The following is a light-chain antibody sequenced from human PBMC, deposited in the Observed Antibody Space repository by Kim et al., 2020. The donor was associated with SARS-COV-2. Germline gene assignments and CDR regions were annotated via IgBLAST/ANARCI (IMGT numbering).Light chain of an antibody. J-gene: IGLJ3*02. CDR3: TTWDDSLSGPV. Sequence: GQRVTISCSGSSSNIGSNFVYWYQQVPGTAPKLLIYRNNARPSGVPDRFSGSKSGTSASLAISGLRSEDDADYYCTTWDDSLSGPVFGGGTKLTVL. V-gene: IGLV1-47*01. CDR1: SSNIGSNF. CDR2: RNN.